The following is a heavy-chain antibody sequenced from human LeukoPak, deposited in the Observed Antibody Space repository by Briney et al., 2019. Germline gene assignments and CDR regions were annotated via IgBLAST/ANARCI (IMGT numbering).Heavy chain of an antibody. CDR1: GYTFTSYD. V-gene: IGHV1-8*03. CDR2: MNPNRGNT. J-gene: IGHJ5*02. D-gene: IGHD5-18*01. Sequence: ASVKVSCKASGYTFTSYDINWVRQATGQGLEWMGWMNPNRGNTGYAQKFQGRVTITRNTSISTAYMELSSLRSEDTAAYYCARGVYNYGGHNWFDPWGQGTLVTVSS. CDR3: ARGVYNYGGHNWFDP.